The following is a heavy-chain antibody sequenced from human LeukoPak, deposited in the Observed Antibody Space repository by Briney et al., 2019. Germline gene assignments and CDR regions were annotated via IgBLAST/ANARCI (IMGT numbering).Heavy chain of an antibody. D-gene: IGHD1-20*01. J-gene: IGHJ6*02. Sequence: GGSLRLSCAASGFTFSSYAMHWVRQAPGKGLEWVAVISYDGSNKYYADSVKGRFTISRDNSKNTLYLQMNSLRAEDTAVYYCASAFNWNYRYGMDVWGQGTTVTVSS. V-gene: IGHV3-30*04. CDR3: ASAFNWNYRYGMDV. CDR2: ISYDGSNK. CDR1: GFTFSSYA.